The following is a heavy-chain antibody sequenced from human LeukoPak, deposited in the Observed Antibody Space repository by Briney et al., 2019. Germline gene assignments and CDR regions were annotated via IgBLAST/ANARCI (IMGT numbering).Heavy chain of an antibody. CDR2: IYYSGST. D-gene: IGHD6-13*01. Sequence: PSETLSLTCTVSGGSISSHYWSWIRQPPGKGLEWIGYIYYSGSTNYNPSLKSRVTISVDTSKNQFSLKLSSVTAADTAVYHCARVESAWYSSSWYWFDPWGQGTLVTVSS. V-gene: IGHV4-59*11. CDR3: ARVESAWYSSSWYWFDP. J-gene: IGHJ5*02. CDR1: GGSISSHY.